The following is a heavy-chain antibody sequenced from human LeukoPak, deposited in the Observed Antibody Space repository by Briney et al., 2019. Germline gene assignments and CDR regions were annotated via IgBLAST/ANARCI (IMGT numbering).Heavy chain of an antibody. J-gene: IGHJ4*02. CDR2: ISAYNGNT. V-gene: IGHV1-18*01. CDR1: GYTLTSYG. D-gene: IGHD1-26*01. CDR3: AREWELLSYFDY. Sequence: ASVKVSCKASGYTLTSYGISWVRQAPGQGLERMGWISAYNGNTNYAQKLQGRVTMTTDTSTSTAYMELRSLRSEDTAVYYCAREWELLSYFDYWGQGTLVTVSS.